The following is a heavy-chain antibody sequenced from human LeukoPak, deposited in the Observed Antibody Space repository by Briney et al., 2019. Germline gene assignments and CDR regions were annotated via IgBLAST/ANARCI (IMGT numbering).Heavy chain of an antibody. V-gene: IGHV4-34*01. CDR1: GGSFSGYY. CDR2: INHSGST. J-gene: IGHJ6*02. CDR3: AREGGYSYGPYYYYYGMDV. Sequence: PSETLSLTCAVYGGSFSGYYWSWIRQPPGKGLEWIGEINHSGSTNYNPSLKSRVTISVDTSKNQFSLKLSPVTAADTAVYYCAREGGYSYGPYYYYYGMDVWGQGTTVTVSS. D-gene: IGHD5-18*01.